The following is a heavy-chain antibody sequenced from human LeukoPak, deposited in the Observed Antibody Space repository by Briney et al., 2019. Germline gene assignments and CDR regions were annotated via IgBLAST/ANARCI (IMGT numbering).Heavy chain of an antibody. J-gene: IGHJ6*02. Sequence: SVKVSCKASGFTFTSSAVQWVRQARGQRLEWIGWIVVGSGNTNYAQKFQERVTITRDMSTSTAYMELSSLRSEDTAVYYCARGQSSSGWGMDVWGQGTTVTVSS. V-gene: IGHV1-58*01. CDR1: GFTFTSSA. CDR3: ARGQSSSGWGMDV. CDR2: IVVGSGNT. D-gene: IGHD6-19*01.